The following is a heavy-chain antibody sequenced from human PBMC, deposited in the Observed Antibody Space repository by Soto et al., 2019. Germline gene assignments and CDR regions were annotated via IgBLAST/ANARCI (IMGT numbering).Heavy chain of an antibody. CDR2: ISSSSSYT. D-gene: IGHD1-26*01. Sequence: PGGSLRLSCAASGFTFSDYYMSWIRQAPGKGLEWVSYISSSSSYTNYADSVKGRFTISRDNAKNSLYLQMNSLRAEDTAVYYCARDKRELRFGYYYGMDVWGQGTTVTVSS. CDR3: ARDKRELRFGYYYGMDV. CDR1: GFTFSDYY. J-gene: IGHJ6*02. V-gene: IGHV3-11*06.